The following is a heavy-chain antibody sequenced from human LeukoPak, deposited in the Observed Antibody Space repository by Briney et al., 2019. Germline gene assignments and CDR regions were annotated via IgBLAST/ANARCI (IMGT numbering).Heavy chain of an antibody. CDR3: ADFGSGSYCFDY. D-gene: IGHD3-10*01. Sequence: GGSLRLSCAASGFTFSSYGMHWVRQAPGKGLQWVSSISGSGNFTFYTDSVKGRFTISRDNSKNTLYVQMNSLRAEDTAIYYCADFGSGSYCFDYWGQGTLVTVSS. CDR2: ISGSGNFT. J-gene: IGHJ4*02. V-gene: IGHV3-23*01. CDR1: GFTFSSYG.